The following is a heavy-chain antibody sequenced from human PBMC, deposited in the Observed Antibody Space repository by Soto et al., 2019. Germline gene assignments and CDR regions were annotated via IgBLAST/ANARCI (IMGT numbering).Heavy chain of an antibody. V-gene: IGHV3-30*04. Sequence: QVQLVESGGGVVQPGTSLRLSCAASGFTFSNFPMHWVRQAPGRGLEWVGVISYDGKNKYYADSVKGRFTISRDNSKNTLYLQMNSRRGDDTAVYYCARSEWGPSLFDLWGQGTMVTVSS. CDR3: ARSEWGPSLFDL. J-gene: IGHJ3*01. D-gene: IGHD1-26*01. CDR2: ISYDGKNK. CDR1: GFTFSNFP.